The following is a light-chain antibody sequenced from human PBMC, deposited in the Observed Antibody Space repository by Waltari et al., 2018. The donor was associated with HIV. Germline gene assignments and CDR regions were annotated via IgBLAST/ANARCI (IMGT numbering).Light chain of an antibody. V-gene: IGLV1-44*01. CDR3: ATWDHRLNGWV. J-gene: IGLJ3*02. Sequence: QAVLPQPPPVPGTSGQRITISCSRSSSYIGNDAVNWYQQLPGTSPKLPINNDNQRPSGVPDRFSASRSGTSASLAISGLQSEDEADYYCATWDHRLNGWVFGGGTKLTVL. CDR1: SSYIGNDA. CDR2: NDN.